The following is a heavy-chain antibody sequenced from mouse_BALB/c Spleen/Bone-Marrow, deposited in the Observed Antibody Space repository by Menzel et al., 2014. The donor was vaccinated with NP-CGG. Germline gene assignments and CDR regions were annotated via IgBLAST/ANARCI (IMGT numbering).Heavy chain of an antibody. Sequence: VQLKESGGGLVQPGGSRKLSCAASGFTFSSFGMHWVRQAPEKGLEWVAYISSGSSTIYYADTVKGRFTISRDNPKNTLFLQMTSRRSEDTAMYYCARWGYYYAMDYWGQGTSVTVSS. CDR1: GFTFSSFG. CDR3: ARWGYYYAMDY. CDR2: ISSGSSTI. J-gene: IGHJ4*01. V-gene: IGHV5-17*02.